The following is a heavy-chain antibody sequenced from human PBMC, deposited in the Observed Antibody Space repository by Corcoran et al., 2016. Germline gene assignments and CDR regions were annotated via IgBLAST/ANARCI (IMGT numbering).Heavy chain of an antibody. Sequence: QVQLVQSGAEVKKPGASVKVSCKASGYTFTSYGISWVRQAPGQGLEWMGWISAYNGNTNYARKLQGRVTMTTDTSTSTAYMELRSLRSDDPAVYYCARTGYDFWSGYYFSHYYYGMDVWGQGTTVTVSS. J-gene: IGHJ6*02. CDR2: ISAYNGNT. V-gene: IGHV1-18*01. D-gene: IGHD3-3*01. CDR1: GYTFTSYG. CDR3: ARTGYDFWSGYYFSHYYYGMDV.